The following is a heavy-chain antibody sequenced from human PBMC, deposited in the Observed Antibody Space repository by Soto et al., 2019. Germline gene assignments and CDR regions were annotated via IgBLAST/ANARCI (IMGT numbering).Heavy chain of an antibody. CDR2: IYYSGST. Sequence: SETLSLTCTVSGGSISSYYWSWIRQPPGKGLEWIGYIYYSGSTNYNPSLKSRVTISVDTSKNQFSLKLSSVTAADTAVYYCARYRSTANFDYWGQGALVTVSS. J-gene: IGHJ4*02. CDR3: ARYRSTANFDY. V-gene: IGHV4-59*12. CDR1: GGSISSYY. D-gene: IGHD2-8*01.